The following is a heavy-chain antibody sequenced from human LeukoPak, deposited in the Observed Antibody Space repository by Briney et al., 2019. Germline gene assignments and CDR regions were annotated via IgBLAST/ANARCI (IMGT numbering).Heavy chain of an antibody. CDR3: TRDPHYYHGNPHDF. CDR2: IRSKGYGGTT. Sequence: AGGSLRLSCTASGFTFGDYALSWFRQAPGKGLEWLSFIRSKGYGGTTEYAASVKGRFTISRDDSNSIAYLQMNSLIIEDTAVYFCTRDPHYYHGNPHDFWGQGTRVTVSS. CDR1: GFTFGDYA. J-gene: IGHJ4*02. D-gene: IGHD4-23*01. V-gene: IGHV3-49*03.